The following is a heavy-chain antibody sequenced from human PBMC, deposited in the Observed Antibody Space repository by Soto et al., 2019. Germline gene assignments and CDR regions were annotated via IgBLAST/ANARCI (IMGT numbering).Heavy chain of an antibody. Sequence: EVQLVESGGGRLQPGGSLRLSCTASGFTFSSYCMTWVRQAPGKGLEWVSTIGGNGGSTYYADSVKGRFTISRDTSRNTLYLQMNTLRAEDTAVYYCAKVGPAVTTRAYDSWGQGTLVTVSS. V-gene: IGHV3-23*04. CDR3: AKVGPAVTTRAYDS. D-gene: IGHD4-17*01. CDR2: IGGNGGST. J-gene: IGHJ4*02. CDR1: GFTFSSYC.